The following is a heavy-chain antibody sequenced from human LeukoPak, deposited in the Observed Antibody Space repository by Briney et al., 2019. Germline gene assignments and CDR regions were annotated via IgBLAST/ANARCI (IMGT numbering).Heavy chain of an antibody. CDR3: ASAPDSYTNFDY. D-gene: IGHD2-15*01. CDR2: INPSGGST. V-gene: IGHV1-46*01. CDR1: GYTFTSYY. J-gene: IGHJ4*02. Sequence: ASVKVSCKASGYTFTSYYMHWVRQAPGQGLEWMGIINPSGGSTSYAQKFQGRVTMTRDTSTSTVYMGLRSLRSEDTAVYYCASAPDSYTNFDYWGQGTLVTVSS.